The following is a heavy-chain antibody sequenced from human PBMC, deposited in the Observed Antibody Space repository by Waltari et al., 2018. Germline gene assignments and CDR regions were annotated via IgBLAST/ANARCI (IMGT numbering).Heavy chain of an antibody. J-gene: IGHJ5*02. CDR3: ATLAFTYYDSSGYYFP. CDR1: GYTLTEFT. D-gene: IGHD3-22*01. CDR2: FDPEDGET. Sequence: QVQLVQSGAEVKKPGASVKVSCKVSGYTLTEFTMPWVLQDRGKGLEWMGGFDPEDGETIYAQKFQGRVTMTEDTSTDTAYMELSSLRSEDTAVYYCATLAFTYYDSSGYYFPWGQGTLVTVSS. V-gene: IGHV1-24*01.